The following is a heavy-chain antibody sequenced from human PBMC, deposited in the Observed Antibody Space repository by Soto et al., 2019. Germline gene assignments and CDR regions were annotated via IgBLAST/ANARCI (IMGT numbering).Heavy chain of an antibody. CDR3: ARLTELTGYYSRDYYYMDV. CDR1: GYTFTSYD. CDR2: MNPNSGNT. Sequence: ASVKVPCKASGYTFTSYDINWVRQATGQGLEWMGWMNPNSGNTGYAQKFQGRVTMTRNTSISTAYMELSSLRSEDTAVYYCARLTELTGYYSRDYYYMDVWGKGTTVTVSS. J-gene: IGHJ6*03. V-gene: IGHV1-8*01. D-gene: IGHD3-9*01.